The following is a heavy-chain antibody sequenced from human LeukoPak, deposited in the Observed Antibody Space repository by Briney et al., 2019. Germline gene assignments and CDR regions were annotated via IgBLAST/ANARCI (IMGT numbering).Heavy chain of an antibody. J-gene: IGHJ4*02. CDR3: ARARIFGVVIPIFDY. CDR2: IYYSGSS. D-gene: IGHD3-3*01. Sequence: SETLSLTCTVSGGSISSTSYYWGWIRQPPGKGLEWIGSIYYSGSSYYNPSLKSRVTISVDTSENQFSLKLSSVTAADTAVYYCARARIFGVVIPIFDYWGQGTLVTVSS. CDR1: GGSISSTSYY. V-gene: IGHV4-39*01.